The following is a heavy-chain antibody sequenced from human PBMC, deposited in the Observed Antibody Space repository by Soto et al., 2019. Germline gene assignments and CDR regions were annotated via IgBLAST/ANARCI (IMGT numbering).Heavy chain of an antibody. CDR2: ISGYSGNT. Sequence: QLQLVQSGAEVKKPGASVKVSCKSSGYTFTSYGISWVRQAPGQGLEWLGWISGYSGNTNYAQNFQGRVXVTTDXXTSTAYMELRSLTSDDTAVYYCAKIPAVGVDGFDIWGQGTMVTVSS. CDR1: GYTFTSYG. J-gene: IGHJ3*02. CDR3: AKIPAVGVDGFDI. D-gene: IGHD3-10*01. V-gene: IGHV1-18*01.